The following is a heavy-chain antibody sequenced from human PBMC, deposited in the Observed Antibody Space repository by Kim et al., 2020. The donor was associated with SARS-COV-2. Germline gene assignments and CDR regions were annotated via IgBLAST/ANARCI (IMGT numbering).Heavy chain of an antibody. J-gene: IGHJ4*02. CDR1: GFTFSSYS. CDR2: ISSSSSCI. CDR3: ARASRVITVIVGDPDY. Sequence: GGSLRLSCAASGFTFSSYSMNWVRQAPGKGLEWVSSISSSSSCIYYADSVKGRFTISRDNSKNSLYLQMNSLRAEDTAVYYCARASRVITVIVGDPDYWGQGTLVTVSS. D-gene: IGHD3-22*01. V-gene: IGHV3-21*01.